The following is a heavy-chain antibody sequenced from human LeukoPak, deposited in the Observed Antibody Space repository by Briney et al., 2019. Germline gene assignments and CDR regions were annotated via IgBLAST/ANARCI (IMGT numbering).Heavy chain of an antibody. J-gene: IGHJ4*02. Sequence: GGSLRLSCAASGFTFSDYYMSWIRQAPGKGLEWVSYISSSSSYTSYADSVKGRFTISRDNAKNSLYLQMNSLRAEDTAVYYCAREATCYYGSGSYSRRYYFDYWGQGTLVTVSS. CDR1: GFTFSDYY. V-gene: IGHV3-11*06. CDR2: ISSSSSYT. D-gene: IGHD3-10*01. CDR3: AREATCYYGSGSYSRRYYFDY.